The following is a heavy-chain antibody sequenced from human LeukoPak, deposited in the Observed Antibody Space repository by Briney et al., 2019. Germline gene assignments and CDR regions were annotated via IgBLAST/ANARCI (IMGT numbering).Heavy chain of an antibody. CDR1: GFPFSSSG. CDR2: INTDGSTT. CDR3: ARGVDY. J-gene: IGHJ4*02. Sequence: GGSLRLSCAAPGFPFSSSGMTWVRQAPGQGLVWVSRINTDGSTTSYADFVKGRFTISRDNAKNTLYLQMNSLRAEDTAVYYCARGVDYWGQGTLVAVSS. V-gene: IGHV3-74*01.